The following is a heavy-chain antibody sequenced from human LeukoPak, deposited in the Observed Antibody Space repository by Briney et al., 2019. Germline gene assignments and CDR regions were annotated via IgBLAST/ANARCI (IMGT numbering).Heavy chain of an antibody. D-gene: IGHD5-24*01. CDR1: GFTFSTYA. CDR2: ISGSGTDWIT. Sequence: GGSLRLSCAASGFTFSTYAMSWVRQAPEKGLEWVSSISGSGTDWITYYADSVKGRVTISRDNSKNTLYLQMNSLRGEDTAVYYCAKASPHGGETCWGQGTLVTVPS. J-gene: IGHJ4*02. V-gene: IGHV3-23*01. CDR3: AKASPHGGETC.